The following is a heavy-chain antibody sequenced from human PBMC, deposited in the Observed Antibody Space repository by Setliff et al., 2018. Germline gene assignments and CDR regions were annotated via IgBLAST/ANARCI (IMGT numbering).Heavy chain of an antibody. J-gene: IGHJ6*03. CDR2: ISPYSGTA. CDR1: GYNFITLG. Sequence: GASVKVSCKTSGYNFITLGINWVRQAPGQGLEWVGWISPYSGTANYAQKFQGRLTITTVGSTSTAYMELSSLRSEDTAVYYCARADYIRYFYMDAWGKRTTVTVSS. V-gene: IGHV1-69*05. D-gene: IGHD4-4*01. CDR3: ARADYIRYFYMDA.